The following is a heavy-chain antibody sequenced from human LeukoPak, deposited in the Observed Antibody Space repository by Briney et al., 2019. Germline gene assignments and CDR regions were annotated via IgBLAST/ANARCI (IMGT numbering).Heavy chain of an antibody. CDR3: ARGYGSGSYYWFDP. CDR1: GGSISSGGYC. D-gene: IGHD3-10*01. Sequence: SQTLSLTCTVSGGSISSGGYCWSWIRQHPGRGLEWIGYIYYSGSTNYNPSLKSRVTISVDTSKNQFSLKLSSVTAADTAVYYCARGYGSGSYYWFDPWGQGTLVTVSS. J-gene: IGHJ5*02. V-gene: IGHV4-31*03. CDR2: IYYSGST.